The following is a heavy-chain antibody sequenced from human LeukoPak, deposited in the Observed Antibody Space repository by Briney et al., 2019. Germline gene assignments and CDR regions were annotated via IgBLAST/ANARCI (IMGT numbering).Heavy chain of an antibody. CDR2: IYTSGST. CDR3: ARDRGSGWSFDP. J-gene: IGHJ5*02. D-gene: IGHD6-19*01. V-gene: IGHV4-61*02. Sequence: PSETLSLTCTVSGGSISSSSYFWSWIRQPAGKGLEWIGRIYTSGSTNYNPSLKSRVTISVDTSKNQFSLKLSSVTAADTAMYYCARDRGSGWSFDPWGQGTQVTVSS. CDR1: GGSISSSSYF.